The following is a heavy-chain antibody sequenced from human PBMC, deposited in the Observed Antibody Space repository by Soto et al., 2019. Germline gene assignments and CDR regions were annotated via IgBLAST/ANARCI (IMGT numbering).Heavy chain of an antibody. CDR3: ARESSGYDSPFDY. J-gene: IGHJ4*02. D-gene: IGHD5-12*01. V-gene: IGHV3-33*01. Sequence: GGSLRLSCAASGFTFSSYGMHWVRQAPGKGLEWVAVIWYDGSNKYYADSVKGRFTISRDNSKNTLYLQMNSLRAEDTAVYYCARESSGYDSPFDYWGQGTLVTVSS. CDR2: IWYDGSNK. CDR1: GFTFSSYG.